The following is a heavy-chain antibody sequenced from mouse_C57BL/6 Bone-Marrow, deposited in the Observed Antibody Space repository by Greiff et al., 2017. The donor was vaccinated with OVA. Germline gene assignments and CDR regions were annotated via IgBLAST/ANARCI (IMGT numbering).Heavy chain of an antibody. CDR2: ISSGGDYI. V-gene: IGHV5-9-1*02. J-gene: IGHJ4*01. CDR1: GFTFSSYA. CDR3: TRPLYCYAMDY. Sequence: VQLVESGEGLVKPGGSLKLSCAASGFTFSSYAMSWVRQTPEKRLEWVAYISSGGDYIYYADPVKGRFTISRDNARNTLYLQMSSLKSEDTAMYYCTRPLYCYAMDYWGQGTSVTVSS. D-gene: IGHD6-5*01.